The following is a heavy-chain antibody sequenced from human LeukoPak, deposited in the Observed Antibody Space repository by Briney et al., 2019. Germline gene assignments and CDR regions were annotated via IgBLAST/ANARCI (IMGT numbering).Heavy chain of an antibody. Sequence: ASVKVSCKASGYTFTSNYMHWVRQAPGQGLEWMGMINPSSGSPRYAKTVQGRVTMTRDTSTSTVYMEMSSLRSEDTAVYYCARNRGRTMLVDHWGQGTLVTVSS. CDR2: INPSSGSP. CDR1: GYTFTSNY. D-gene: IGHD1-7*01. CDR3: ARNRGRTMLVDH. V-gene: IGHV1-46*01. J-gene: IGHJ5*02.